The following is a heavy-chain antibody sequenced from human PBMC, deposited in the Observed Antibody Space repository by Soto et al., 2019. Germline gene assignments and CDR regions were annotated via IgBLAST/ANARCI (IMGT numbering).Heavy chain of an antibody. V-gene: IGHV4-34*01. CDR2: INHSGST. CDR1: GGSFSGYY. J-gene: IGHJ6*02. CDR3: ASVHNAQDRIAAAAKGDGMDV. D-gene: IGHD6-13*01. Sequence: PSETLSLTCAVYGGSFSGYYWSWIRQPPGKGLEWIGEINHSGSTNYNPSLKSRVTISVDTSKNQFSLKLSSVTAADTAVYYCASVHNAQDRIAAAAKGDGMDVWGQGTTVTVSS.